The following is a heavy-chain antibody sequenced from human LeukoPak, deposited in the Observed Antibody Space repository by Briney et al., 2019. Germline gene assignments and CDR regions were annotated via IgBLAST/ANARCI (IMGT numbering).Heavy chain of an antibody. V-gene: IGHV5-51*01. D-gene: IGHD3-3*01. CDR3: ARTDRSGDPLDY. J-gene: IGHJ4*02. Sequence: GESLKISCKASGYRFTNYWIGWVRQMPGKGLEWMGIIYPGDSDTRYSPSFQGQVTIAAEKSNRTAYMQWSSLKASDTATYYCARTDRSGDPLDYWGQGTLVTVSS. CDR1: GYRFTNYW. CDR2: IYPGDSDT.